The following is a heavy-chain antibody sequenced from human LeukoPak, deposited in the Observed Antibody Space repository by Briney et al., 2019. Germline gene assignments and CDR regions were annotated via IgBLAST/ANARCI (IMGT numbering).Heavy chain of an antibody. CDR1: GGTFSSYA. D-gene: IGHD3-10*01. Sequence: ASVKVSCKASGGTFSSYAISWVRQAPGQGLEWMGGIIPILGTANYAQKFQGRVTITADESTSTAYMELSSLRSEDTAVYYCARDFITANPKNYGSGSYTWGQGTLVTVSS. CDR3: ARDFITANPKNYGSGSYT. V-gene: IGHV1-69*13. J-gene: IGHJ5*02. CDR2: IIPILGTA.